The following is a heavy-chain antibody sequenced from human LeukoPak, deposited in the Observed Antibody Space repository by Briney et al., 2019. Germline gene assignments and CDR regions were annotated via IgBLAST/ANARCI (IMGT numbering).Heavy chain of an antibody. CDR3: ARHIFFGIAVAGTGPLDY. J-gene: IGHJ4*02. V-gene: IGHV4-39*01. Sequence: SETLSLTCTVSGGSISSSSYYWGWVRQPPGQGLEWIGSIYYSGSTYYNPSLKSRVTISVDTSKNQFSLKLSSVTAADTAVYYCARHIFFGIAVAGTGPLDYWGQGTLVTVSS. D-gene: IGHD6-19*01. CDR2: IYYSGST. CDR1: GGSISSSSYY.